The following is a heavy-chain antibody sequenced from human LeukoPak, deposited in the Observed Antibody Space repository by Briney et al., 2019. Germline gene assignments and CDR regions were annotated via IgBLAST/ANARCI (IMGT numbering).Heavy chain of an antibody. Sequence: PGRSLRLSRAASGFTFSSYGMHWVRQAPGKGLEWVAVIWYDGSNKYYADSVKGRFTISRDNSKNTLYLQMNSLRAEDTAVYYCATLPHDYYDSSGPPDYWGQGTLVTVSS. CDR3: ATLPHDYYDSSGPPDY. J-gene: IGHJ4*02. V-gene: IGHV3-33*01. D-gene: IGHD3-22*01. CDR1: GFTFSSYG. CDR2: IWYDGSNK.